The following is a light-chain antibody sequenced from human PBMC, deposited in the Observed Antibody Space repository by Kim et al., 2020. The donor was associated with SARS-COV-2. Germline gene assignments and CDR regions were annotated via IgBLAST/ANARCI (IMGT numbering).Light chain of an antibody. V-gene: IGKV3-11*01. CDR1: QSVNNS. Sequence: SLSPGESATLSCRSSQSVNNSFAWSVQKPGQPPSLLILDASSRATGVPARFSGSGSGTDFTLTISSLEPEDFAIYYCQQRLEWPPTFGQGTKLEI. CDR3: QQRLEWPPT. CDR2: DAS. J-gene: IGKJ2*01.